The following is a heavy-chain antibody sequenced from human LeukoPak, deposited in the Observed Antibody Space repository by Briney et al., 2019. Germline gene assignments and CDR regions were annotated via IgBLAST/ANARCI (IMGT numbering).Heavy chain of an antibody. V-gene: IGHV4-31*03. Sequence: SETLSLTCTVSGGSISSGGYYWSWIRQHPGKGLEWIGYIYYSGSTYYNPSLKSRVTISVDTSKNQFSLKLSSVTAADTAVYYCARGTYYYDSSGFRFGYYFDYRGQGTLVTVSS. CDR3: ARGTYYYDSSGFRFGYYFDY. D-gene: IGHD3-22*01. CDR2: IYYSGST. J-gene: IGHJ4*02. CDR1: GGSISSGGYY.